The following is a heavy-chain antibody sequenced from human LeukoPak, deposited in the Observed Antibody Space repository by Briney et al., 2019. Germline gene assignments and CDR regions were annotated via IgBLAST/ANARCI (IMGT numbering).Heavy chain of an antibody. CDR2: IYSGGST. CDR3: ASSGNYYPYLLDY. V-gene: IGHV3-53*01. CDR1: GLTVSSNY. J-gene: IGHJ4*02. D-gene: IGHD1-26*01. Sequence: GGSLRLSCAASGLTVSSNYMSWVRQAPGKGLEWVSVIYSGGSTYYADSVKGRFSISRDNSKNTLYLQMNSLRAEDTAVYYCASSGNYYPYLLDYWGQGTLVTVSS.